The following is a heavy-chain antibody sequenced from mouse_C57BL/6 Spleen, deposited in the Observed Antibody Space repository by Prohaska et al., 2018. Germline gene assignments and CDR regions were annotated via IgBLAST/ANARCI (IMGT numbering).Heavy chain of an antibody. CDR1: GYTFTSYW. V-gene: IGHV1-7*01. D-gene: IGHD1-1*01. CDR3: AKYGSSPYYYAMDY. Sequence: QVQLQQSGAELAKPGASVKLSCKASGYTFTSYWMHWVKQRPGKGLEWIGYINPSSGYTKYNQKLKDKATLTADKSSITAYMQLSSLTYEDSAIYYCAKYGSSPYYYAMDYWGQGTSVTVSS. CDR2: INPSSGYT. J-gene: IGHJ4*01.